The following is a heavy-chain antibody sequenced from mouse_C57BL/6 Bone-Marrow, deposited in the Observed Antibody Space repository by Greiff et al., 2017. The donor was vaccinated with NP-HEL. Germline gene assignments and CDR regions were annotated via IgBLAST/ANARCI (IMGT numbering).Heavy chain of an antibody. CDR3: TRGPNWDGWYFDV. V-gene: IGHV5-9-1*02. D-gene: IGHD4-1*01. CDR2: ISSGGDYI. J-gene: IGHJ1*03. CDR1: GFTFSSYA. Sequence: DVMLVESGEGLVKPGGSLKLSCAASGFTFSSYAMSWVRQTPEKRLEWVAYISSGGDYIYYADPVKGRFTISRDNARNTLYLQMSSLKSEDTAMYYCTRGPNWDGWYFDVWGTGTTVTVSS.